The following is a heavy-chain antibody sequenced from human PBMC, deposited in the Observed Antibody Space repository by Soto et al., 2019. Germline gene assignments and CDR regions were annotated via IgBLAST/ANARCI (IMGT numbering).Heavy chain of an antibody. CDR2: INHSGST. CDR1: GGSFSGYY. D-gene: IGHD2-8*01. V-gene: IGHV4-34*01. Sequence: SETLSLTCAVYGGSFSGYYWSWIRQPPGKGLEWIGEINHSGSTNYNPSLKSRVTISVDTSKNQFSLKLSSVTAADTAVYYCARGVVYCTNGVCYWDYFDYWGQGTLVTVSS. CDR3: ARGVVYCTNGVCYWDYFDY. J-gene: IGHJ4*02.